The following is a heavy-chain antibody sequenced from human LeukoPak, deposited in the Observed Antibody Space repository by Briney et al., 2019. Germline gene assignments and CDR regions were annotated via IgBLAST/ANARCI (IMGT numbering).Heavy chain of an antibody. CDR3: AKGPPAFVVIMGYYYMDV. D-gene: IGHD3-3*01. V-gene: IGHV3-23*01. J-gene: IGHJ6*03. Sequence: GGSLRLSCAASGFTFSSYAMSWVRQAPGKGLEWVSAISGSGGSTYYADSVKGRFTITRDNSKNTLYLQMNSLRAEDTAVYYCAKGPPAFVVIMGYYYMDVWGKGTTVTVSS. CDR1: GFTFSSYA. CDR2: ISGSGGST.